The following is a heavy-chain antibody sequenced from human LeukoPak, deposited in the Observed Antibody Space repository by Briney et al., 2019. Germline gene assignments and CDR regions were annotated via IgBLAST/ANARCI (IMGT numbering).Heavy chain of an antibody. CDR2: IIDSGEST. CDR3: AKVGAQELHNYYVAA. CDR1: GFTFSSYA. D-gene: IGHD1-26*01. V-gene: IGHV3-23*01. J-gene: IGHJ6*03. Sequence: GGSLRLSCAASGFTFSSYAMSWVRQAPGKGLEWVSGIIDSGESTYYANFAKGRFTISRDNSNNTLYLQMNSLRAEDTAVYYCAKVGAQELHNYYVAACGKGTTVAVSS.